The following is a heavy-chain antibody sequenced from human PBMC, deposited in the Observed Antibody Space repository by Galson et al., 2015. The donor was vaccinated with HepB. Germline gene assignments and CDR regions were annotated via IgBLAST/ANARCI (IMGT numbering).Heavy chain of an antibody. CDR1: GFTFSNYG. Sequence: SLRLSCAASGFTFSNYGMHWVRQAPGKGLEWVGRIKSKTDGGTTEYAAPVKGRFTISREDSKNTLYLQMNSLKTDDTAVYYCTTDVYFSSYWSWIDPWGQGTLVTVSS. V-gene: IGHV3-15*01. J-gene: IGHJ5*02. CDR3: TTDVYFSSYWSWIDP. D-gene: IGHD2-2*01. CDR2: IKSKTDGGTT.